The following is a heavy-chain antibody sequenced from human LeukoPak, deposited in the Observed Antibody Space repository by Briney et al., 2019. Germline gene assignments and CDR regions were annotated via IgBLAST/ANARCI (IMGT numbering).Heavy chain of an antibody. V-gene: IGHV1-2*02. J-gene: IGHJ4*02. Sequence: ASVKVSCKASGYPFTGYYMHWVRQAPGQGLEWMGWINPNSGGTNYAQKFQGRVTMTRDTSISTAYMELSRLRSDDTAVYYCARDIYCSGGSCYYWDYWGQGTLVTVSS. CDR3: ARDIYCSGGSCYYWDY. CDR2: INPNSGGT. D-gene: IGHD2-15*01. CDR1: GYPFTGYY.